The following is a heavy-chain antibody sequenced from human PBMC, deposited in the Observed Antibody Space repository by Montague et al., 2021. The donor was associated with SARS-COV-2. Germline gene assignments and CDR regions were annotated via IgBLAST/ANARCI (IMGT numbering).Heavy chain of an antibody. J-gene: IGHJ4*02. D-gene: IGHD6-13*01. CDR1: GFPFSFYW. CDR2: IKQDGSEK. Sequence: SLSLSFSASGFPFSFYWMSWVRQAPGKGLEWVANIKQDGSEKYYVDSVKGRFTISRDNAKNSLYLQMNSLRAEDTAVYYCARVPSSSWYFEYWGQGTLVTVSS. V-gene: IGHV3-7*01. CDR3: ARVPSSSWYFEY.